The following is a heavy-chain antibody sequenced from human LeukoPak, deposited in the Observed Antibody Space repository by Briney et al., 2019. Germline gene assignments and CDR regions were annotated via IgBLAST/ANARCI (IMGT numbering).Heavy chain of an antibody. CDR2: IYSGGST. V-gene: IGHV3-53*01. CDR3: ARDGYCSGGSCYSEDAFDI. CDR1: GFTVSSNY. Sequence: PGGSLRLSCAASGFTVSSNYMSWVRQAPGKGLEWVSVIYSGGSTYYADSVKGRFTISRDNSKNTLYLQMNSLRAEDTAVYYCARDGYCSGGSCYSEDAFDIWGQGTMVTVSS. J-gene: IGHJ3*02. D-gene: IGHD2-15*01.